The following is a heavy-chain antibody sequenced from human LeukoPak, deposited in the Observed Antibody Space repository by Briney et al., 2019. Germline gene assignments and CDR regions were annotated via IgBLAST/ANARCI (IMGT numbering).Heavy chain of an antibody. CDR2: INHSGST. J-gene: IGHJ4*02. CDR1: GGSFSVYY. D-gene: IGHD6-19*01. Sequence: ASETLSLTRAVYGGSFSVYYWSWIRQPPGKGLEWIGEINHSGSTNYNPSLKSRVTISVDTSKNQFSLKLSSVTAADTAVYYCARGPRYSSGWYLYWGQGTLVTVSS. V-gene: IGHV4-34*01. CDR3: ARGPRYSSGWYLY.